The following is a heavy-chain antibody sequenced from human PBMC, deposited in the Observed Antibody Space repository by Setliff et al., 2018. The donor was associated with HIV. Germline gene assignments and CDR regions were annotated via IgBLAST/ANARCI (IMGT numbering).Heavy chain of an antibody. D-gene: IGHD3-10*01. CDR2: IWYNGGKT. J-gene: IGHJ4*02. V-gene: IGHV3-30*02. CDR3: ARGNTMVTDFDY. CDR1: GFTLSSYG. Sequence: LRLSCAASGFTLSSYGMHWVRQAPGKGLEWVAFIWYNGGKTYYADSVQGRFTISRDTPNHMVYLQMNNLRPEDTAVYYCARGNTMVTDFDYWGQGTLVTVSS.